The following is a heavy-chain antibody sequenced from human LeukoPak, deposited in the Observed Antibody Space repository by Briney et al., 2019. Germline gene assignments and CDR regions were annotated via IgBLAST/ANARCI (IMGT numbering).Heavy chain of an antibody. J-gene: IGHJ4*02. CDR2: ISSSGSTI. CDR1: GFTFSDYY. V-gene: IGHV3-11*04. CDR3: ARDTVLLWFGESAFDY. D-gene: IGHD3-10*01. Sequence: GGSLRLSCAASGFTFSDYYMSWIRQAPGKGLEWVSYISSSGSTIYYADSVKGRFTISRDNAKNSLYLQMNSLRAEDTAVYYCARDTVLLWFGESAFDYWGQGTLVTVSS.